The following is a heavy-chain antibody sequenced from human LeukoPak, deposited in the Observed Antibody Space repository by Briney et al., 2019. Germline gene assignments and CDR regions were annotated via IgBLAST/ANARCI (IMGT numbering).Heavy chain of an antibody. CDR2: TYYRSKWYN. V-gene: IGHV6-1*01. J-gene: IGHJ6*03. Sequence: SQTLSLTCAIAGESFSSNSAAWNWSRQSPSRGLEWLGRTYYRSKWYNGYAVSVKSRITINPDTSKTQFSLQLNSVTPEDTAVYYCARDHPYSGSFYYYYMDVWGKGTTVTVSS. CDR3: ARDHPYSGSFYYYYMDV. D-gene: IGHD5-12*01. CDR1: GESFSSNSAA.